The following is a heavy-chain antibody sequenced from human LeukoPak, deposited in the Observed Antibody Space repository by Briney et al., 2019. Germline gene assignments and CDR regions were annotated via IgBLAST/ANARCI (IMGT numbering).Heavy chain of an antibody. D-gene: IGHD3-22*01. Sequence: GASVKVSCKASGYTFTSYDINWVRQATGQGLEWMEWMNPNSGNTGYAQKFQGRVTITRNTSISTAYMELSSLRSEDTAVYYCARSTETYYYDSSGYPLDHWGQGTLVTVSS. V-gene: IGHV1-8*03. CDR2: MNPNSGNT. CDR3: ARSTETYYYDSSGYPLDH. J-gene: IGHJ4*02. CDR1: GYTFTSYD.